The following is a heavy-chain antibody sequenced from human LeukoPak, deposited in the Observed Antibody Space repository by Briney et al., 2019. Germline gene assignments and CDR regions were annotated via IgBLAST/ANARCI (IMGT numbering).Heavy chain of an antibody. Sequence: ASVKVSCKASGFTPGSAVQWVRQARGPRLEWIGWIVVASGHTNYAQELQGRLTITRDMSTNTDYMELSSLRSEDTAVYYCVADHPNYDYWGQGTLITVSP. J-gene: IGHJ4*02. CDR2: IVVASGHT. CDR1: GFTPGSA. V-gene: IGHV1-58*01. CDR3: VADHPNYDY. D-gene: IGHD5-24*01.